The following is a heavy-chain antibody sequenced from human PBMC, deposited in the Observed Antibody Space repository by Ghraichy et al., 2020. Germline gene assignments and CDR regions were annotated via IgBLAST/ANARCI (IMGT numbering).Heavy chain of an antibody. Sequence: GGSLRLSCAASGFTFDDYAMHWVRQAPGKGLEWVSGISWNSGSIGYADSVKGRFTISRDNAKNSLYLQMNSLRAEDMALYYCAKESNIFPDYYDSSGYSPRYGGGLNYWGQGTLVTVSS. CDR1: GFTFDDYA. D-gene: IGHD3-22*01. CDR2: ISWNSGSI. CDR3: AKESNIFPDYYDSSGYSPRYGGGLNY. V-gene: IGHV3-9*03. J-gene: IGHJ4*02.